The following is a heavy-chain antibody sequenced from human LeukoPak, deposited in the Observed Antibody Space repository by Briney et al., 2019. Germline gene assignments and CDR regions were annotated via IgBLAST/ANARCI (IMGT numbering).Heavy chain of an antibody. CDR3: ATDLVVTHHFDY. J-gene: IGHJ4*02. V-gene: IGHV1-24*01. CDR1: GYTFTGYY. CDR2: FDPEDGET. D-gene: IGHD2-21*02. Sequence: ASVKVSCTASGYTFTGYYMHWVRQAPGQGLEWMGGFDPEDGETIYAQKFQGRVTMTEDTSTDTAYMELSSLRSEDTAVYYCATDLVVTHHFDYWGQGTLVTVSS.